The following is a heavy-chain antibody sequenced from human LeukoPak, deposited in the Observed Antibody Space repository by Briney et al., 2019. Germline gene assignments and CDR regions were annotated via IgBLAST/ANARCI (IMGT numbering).Heavy chain of an antibody. D-gene: IGHD1-26*01. CDR3: ARDPYSGNYGTYYYYYMDV. Sequence: PGGSLRLSCAASVFTFSSYSMNWVRQAPGKGLEWVSSISSYSNYIYYADSVKGRFTISRDNAKNSLYLQMDSLGPEDTAVYYCARDPYSGNYGTYYYYYMDVWGKGTTVTISS. CDR1: VFTFSSYS. CDR2: ISSYSNYI. V-gene: IGHV3-21*01. J-gene: IGHJ6*03.